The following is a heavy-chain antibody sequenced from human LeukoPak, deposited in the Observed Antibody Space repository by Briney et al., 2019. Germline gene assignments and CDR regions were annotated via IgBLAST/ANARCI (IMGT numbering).Heavy chain of an antibody. CDR3: ARHRQYSGSYSRLGGAAEYYYYGMDV. V-gene: IGHV5-51*01. Sequence: GESLKISCKGSGYSFTSYWIGWVRQMPGKGLEWMGIIYPGDSDTRYSPSFQGQVTISADKSISTAYLQWSSLKASDTAMYYCARHRQYSGSYSRLGGAAEYYYYGMDVWGQGTTVTVSS. D-gene: IGHD1-26*01. J-gene: IGHJ6*02. CDR2: IYPGDSDT. CDR1: GYSFTSYW.